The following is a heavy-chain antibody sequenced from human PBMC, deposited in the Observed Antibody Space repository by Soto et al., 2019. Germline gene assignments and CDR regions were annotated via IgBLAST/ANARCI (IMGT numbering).Heavy chain of an antibody. Sequence: QVQLVESGGDVVQPGRSLRLSCAASGFTFISYDMHWVRQAPGKGLEWVAVIWYDGINKYYADSVKGRFTISRDSSKNTLYLQMNSLRAEDTAVYYYARDLLGSNIGHLAFWGQGTLVTVSS. CDR2: IWYDGINK. V-gene: IGHV3-33*01. CDR3: ARDLLGSNIGHLAF. D-gene: IGHD3-10*01. J-gene: IGHJ4*02. CDR1: GFTFISYD.